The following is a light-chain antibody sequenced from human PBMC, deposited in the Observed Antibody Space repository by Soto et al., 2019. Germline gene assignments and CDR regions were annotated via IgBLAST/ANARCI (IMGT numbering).Light chain of an antibody. CDR1: SSDVGGYNY. Sequence: QSALTQPASVSGSPGQSITISCTGTSSDVGGYNYVSWYQQHPGKAPKLMIYDVSNRPSGVSNRFSGSKSGNTASLTISGLQDEDEADYSCSSYTISSTLYVFGTGTKLTVL. J-gene: IGLJ1*01. V-gene: IGLV2-14*01. CDR3: SSYTISSTLYV. CDR2: DVS.